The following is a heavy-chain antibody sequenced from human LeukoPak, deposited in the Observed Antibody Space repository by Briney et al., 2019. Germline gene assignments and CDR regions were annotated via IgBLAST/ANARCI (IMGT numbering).Heavy chain of an antibody. CDR1: GFTFNSHG. CDR3: AKVQSYYGILTGDPFDY. J-gene: IGHJ4*02. V-gene: IGHV3-30*02. CDR2: IVYDGGYK. Sequence: GGSLRLSCAASGFTFNSHGMHWVRQGPGKGPEWVAFIVYDGGYKYYADSVKGRFTISRDNSKNTLFLQMNSLRTEDTAVCYCAKVQSYYGILTGDPFDYWGQGTLVTVSS. D-gene: IGHD3-9*01.